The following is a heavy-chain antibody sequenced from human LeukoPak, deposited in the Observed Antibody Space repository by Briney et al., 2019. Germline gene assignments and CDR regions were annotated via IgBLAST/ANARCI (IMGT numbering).Heavy chain of an antibody. Sequence: QAGGSLRLSCAASGFTFSSYSMNWVRQAPGKGLEWVSYISSSSTIYYADSVKGRFTISRDNAKNSLYLQMNSLRAEDTAVYYCAKQGSGCSGGSCYFLRGEYYYMDVWGKGTTVTISS. J-gene: IGHJ6*03. CDR3: AKQGSGCSGGSCYFLRGEYYYMDV. CDR2: ISSSSTI. CDR1: GFTFSSYS. V-gene: IGHV3-48*01. D-gene: IGHD2-15*01.